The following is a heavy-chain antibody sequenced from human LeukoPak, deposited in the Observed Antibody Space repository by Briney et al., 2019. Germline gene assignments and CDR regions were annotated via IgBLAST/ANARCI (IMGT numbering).Heavy chain of an antibody. J-gene: IGHJ4*02. CDR1: GDTFSNSA. V-gene: IGHV1-69*04. CDR2: IIPFLGRP. Sequence: ASVKVSCKPSGDTFSNSAISWVRQAPGQGLGWMGRIIPFLGRPNYAPEFQGRVTITADKSTSTAYMELSSLRSEDTAIYYCTTSPPRYSINQHDYWGQGTLVTVSS. D-gene: IGHD4-11*01. CDR3: TTSPPRYSINQHDY.